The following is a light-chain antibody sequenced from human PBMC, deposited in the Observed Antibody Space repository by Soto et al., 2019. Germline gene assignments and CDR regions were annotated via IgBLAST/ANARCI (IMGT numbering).Light chain of an antibody. V-gene: IGKV3-20*01. CDR2: GAS. CDR3: QQYGSSGT. CDR1: QSVSNNY. J-gene: IGKJ1*01. Sequence: EIVLTQSRGTLSLSPGERATLSCRASQSVSNNYLAWYQQKPGQAPRLLIYGASNRATGIPDRFSGSGSGTDFTLTISRLEPEDFAVYYCQQYGSSGTVGQGTKVDIK.